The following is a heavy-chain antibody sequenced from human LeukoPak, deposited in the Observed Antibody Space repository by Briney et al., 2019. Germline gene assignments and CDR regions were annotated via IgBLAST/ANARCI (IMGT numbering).Heavy chain of an antibody. CDR1: GFTFSSYD. Sequence: GGSLRLSCAASGFTFSSYDMHWVRQATGKGLEWVSAIDTAGDTYYPGSVKGRFTISRENAKNSLYLQMNSLRAGDTAVYYCARDRTTVTTFDYWGQGTLVTVSS. CDR2: IDTAGDT. CDR3: ARDRTTVTTFDY. V-gene: IGHV3-13*04. J-gene: IGHJ4*02. D-gene: IGHD4-17*01.